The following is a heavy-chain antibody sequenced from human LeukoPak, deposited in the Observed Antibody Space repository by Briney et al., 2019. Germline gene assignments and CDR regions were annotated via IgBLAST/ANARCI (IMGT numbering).Heavy chain of an antibody. J-gene: IGHJ4*02. CDR2: INPNSGGT. CDR3: ARASKRGGDCYSFDY. D-gene: IGHD2-21*02. V-gene: IGHV1-2*02. CDR1: GYTFTGYY. Sequence: GASVKVSCKASGYTFTGYYMHWVRQPPGQGLEWMGWINPNSGGTNYAQKFQGRVTMTRDTSISTAYMELSRLRSDDTAVYYCARASKRGGDCYSFDYWGQGTLVTVSS.